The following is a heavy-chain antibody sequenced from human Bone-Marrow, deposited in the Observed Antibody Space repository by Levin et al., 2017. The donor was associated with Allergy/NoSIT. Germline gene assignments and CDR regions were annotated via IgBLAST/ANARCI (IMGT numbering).Heavy chain of an antibody. CDR3: ARGVAAGVDY. CDR2: MSPNNGDT. Sequence: ASVKVSCKASGYIFSSLDINWVRQTPAQGLEWMGWMSPNNGDTGYAQKFQGRVAMTRDTSISTAYMELSSLTSEDTAIYFCARGVAAGVDYGGQGTLVTVSS. D-gene: IGHD3-10*01. J-gene: IGHJ4*02. CDR1: GYIFSSLD. V-gene: IGHV1-8*01.